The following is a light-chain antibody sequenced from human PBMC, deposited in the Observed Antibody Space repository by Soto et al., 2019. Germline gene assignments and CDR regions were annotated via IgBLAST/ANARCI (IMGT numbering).Light chain of an antibody. J-gene: IGKJ5*01. CDR1: ESVSTN. CDR2: GAS. Sequence: EMLATQAPGTLQGDQEEVATCSWSASESVSTNLAWYQQKPGQAPRLLIYGASTRATGIPARFSGSGSGTEFTLTISSLQSEDFAVYYCQQYNNGPPITFGQGRLLEVK. V-gene: IGKV3-15*01. CDR3: QQYNNGPPIT.